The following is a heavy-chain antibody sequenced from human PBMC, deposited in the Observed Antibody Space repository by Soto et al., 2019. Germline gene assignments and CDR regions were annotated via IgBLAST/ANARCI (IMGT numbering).Heavy chain of an antibody. Sequence: GESLKISCKGSGYSFTSYWIGWVRQMPGKGPEWMGIIYPGDSDTRYSPSFQGQVTISADKFISTAYLQWSSLKASDTAMYYCARTADSSSPFDAFDIWGQGTMVTVSS. D-gene: IGHD6-13*01. CDR2: IYPGDSDT. CDR3: ARTADSSSPFDAFDI. V-gene: IGHV5-51*01. J-gene: IGHJ3*02. CDR1: GYSFTSYW.